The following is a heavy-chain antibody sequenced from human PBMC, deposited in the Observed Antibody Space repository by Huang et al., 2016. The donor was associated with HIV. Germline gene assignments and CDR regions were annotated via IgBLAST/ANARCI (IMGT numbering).Heavy chain of an antibody. CDR2: ISYNRNKK. CDR3: GRDPYCSGWGASGYLDY. D-gene: IGHD6-19*01. J-gene: IGHJ4*02. CDR1: GFTFSSDA. V-gene: IGHV3-30-3*01. Sequence: QVQLVESGGGVVQPGRSLRLSCAASGFTFSSDAMHWVRQAPGKGLDWFEIISYNRNKKTYADSVKGRFTISRDNSKNTLYLQMDSLRADDTAVYYCGRDPYCSGWGASGYLDYWGLGTLVTVSP.